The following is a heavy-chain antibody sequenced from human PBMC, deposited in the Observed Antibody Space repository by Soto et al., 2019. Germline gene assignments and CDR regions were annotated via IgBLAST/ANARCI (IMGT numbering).Heavy chain of an antibody. CDR3: ARHLTYCSAGSCYSDFPYYGMDV. J-gene: IGHJ6*02. CDR1: GGSISSSSYY. Sequence: LSLTCTVSGGSISSSSYYWGWIRQPPGKGLEWIGSIFYSGSTYYNPSLKSRVTISVDTSKNQFSLKLSSVTAADTAVYYCARHLTYCSAGSCYSDFPYYGMDVWGQGTTVTVSS. CDR2: IFYSGST. V-gene: IGHV4-39*01. D-gene: IGHD2-15*01.